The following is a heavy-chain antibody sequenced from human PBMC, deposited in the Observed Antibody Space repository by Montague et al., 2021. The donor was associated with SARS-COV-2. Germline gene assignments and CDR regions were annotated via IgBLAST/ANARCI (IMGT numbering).Heavy chain of an antibody. V-gene: IGHV4-4*07. J-gene: IGHJ6*02. CDR2: IHTSGST. Sequence: SETLSLTCTVSGGSISSYYWGWIRQPAGKGLEWIGRIHTSGSTNYNPSLKSRVTMSVDTSKNQFSLKLSSVTAADTAVYYCAREAWFGDKTSASEYYGMDVWGQGTTVTVSS. CDR1: GGSISSYY. CDR3: AREAWFGDKTSASEYYGMDV. D-gene: IGHD3-10*01.